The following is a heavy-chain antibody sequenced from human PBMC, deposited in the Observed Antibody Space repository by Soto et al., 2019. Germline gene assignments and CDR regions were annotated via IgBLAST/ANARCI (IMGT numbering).Heavy chain of an antibody. CDR3: ARDRAYYYDSSGYYFSP. V-gene: IGHV3-7*04. D-gene: IGHD3-22*01. CDR1: GFTFSSYW. J-gene: IGHJ4*02. CDR2: IKQDGSEK. Sequence: GSLRLSCAASGFTFSSYWMSWVRQAPGKGLEWVANIKQDGSEKYYVDSVKGRFTISRDNAKNSLYLQMNSLRAEDTAVYYCARDRAYYYDSSGYYFSPWGQGTLVTVSS.